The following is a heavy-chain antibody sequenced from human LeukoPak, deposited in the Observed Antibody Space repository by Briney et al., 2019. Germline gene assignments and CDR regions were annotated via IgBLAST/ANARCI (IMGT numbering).Heavy chain of an antibody. V-gene: IGHV3-23*01. CDR2: IGSGADL. D-gene: IGHD3-16*01. CDR3: AKDWTPHNRVYDCLDA. Sequence: SGGSLRLSCVGSGFAFGVHAMSWVRQAPGKGPEWVATIGSGADLFYAESVKGRFTISGDDPRNTVWLQMNSLRAEDTALYYCAKDWTPHNRVYDCLDAWGQGTQVTVSS. CDR1: GFAFGVHA. J-gene: IGHJ5*02.